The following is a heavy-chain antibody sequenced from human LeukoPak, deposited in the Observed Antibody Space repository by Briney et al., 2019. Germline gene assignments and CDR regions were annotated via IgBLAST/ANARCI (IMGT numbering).Heavy chain of an antibody. CDR3: ARPVGDYGDYARD. Sequence: SETLSLTCTVSGGSISSSSYYWGWIRQPPGKGLETIGSIYYSGSTYYNPSLNSRVTISVDTSKNQFSLKLSSVTAADTAVYYCARPVGDYGDYARDWGQGTLVTVSS. CDR2: IYYSGST. V-gene: IGHV4-39*01. D-gene: IGHD4-17*01. J-gene: IGHJ4*02. CDR1: GGSISSSSYY.